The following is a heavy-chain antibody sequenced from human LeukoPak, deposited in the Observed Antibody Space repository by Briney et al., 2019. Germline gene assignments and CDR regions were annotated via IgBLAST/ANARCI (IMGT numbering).Heavy chain of an antibody. CDR3: ARNEVGTTVYGMDV. J-gene: IGHJ6*02. D-gene: IGHD1-26*01. CDR2: MSVSGTT. CDR1: GVSISPYY. Sequence: SDTLSLTCTVSGVSISPYYWSWIRQPAGKGLEWIGRMSVSGTTNYNPSLKSRVTMSLDTSKNQFSLKLSSVTAADTAVYYCARNEVGTTVYGMDVWGQGTTVTVSS. V-gene: IGHV4-4*07.